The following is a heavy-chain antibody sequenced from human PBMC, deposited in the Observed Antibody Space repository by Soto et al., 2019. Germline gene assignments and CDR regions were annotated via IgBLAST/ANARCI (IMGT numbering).Heavy chain of an antibody. Sequence: EVQLVESGGGLVKPGGSLRLSCEASGFTLSGYTMSWVRQAPGKGLEWVSSISGRSTYIYYADSLKGRFTISRDNAKNSLFLHMNSLSAGDTAVYFCAREHWLGKRDEAFFDCWGQGTQVTVSS. CDR1: GFTLSGYT. J-gene: IGHJ4*02. V-gene: IGHV3-21*01. CDR2: ISGRSTYI. CDR3: AREHWLGKRDEAFFDC. D-gene: IGHD6-19*01.